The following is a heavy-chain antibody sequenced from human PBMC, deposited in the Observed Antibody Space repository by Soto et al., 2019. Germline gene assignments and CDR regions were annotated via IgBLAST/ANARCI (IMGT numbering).Heavy chain of an antibody. CDR2: INKDGSQK. D-gene: IGHD7-27*01. CDR1: GFTLSNYW. CDR3: VRELGLAY. V-gene: IGHV3-7*03. J-gene: IGHJ4*02. Sequence: GGSLRLSCAASGFTLSNYWMTWVRQAPGKGLEWVANINKDGSQKNYADSVKGRFPIARDNGQNSLSLQINSLRVEDTAVYYCVRELGLAYWGQGALVTVSS.